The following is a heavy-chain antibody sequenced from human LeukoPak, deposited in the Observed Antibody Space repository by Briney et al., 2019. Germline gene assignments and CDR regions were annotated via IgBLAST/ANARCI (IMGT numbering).Heavy chain of an antibody. CDR2: IYYSGST. CDR1: GGSISSGGYY. J-gene: IGHJ6*02. CDR3: ARDQYDSSGYTYYYYGMDV. D-gene: IGHD3-22*01. V-gene: IGHV4-31*03. Sequence: SQTLSLTCTVSGGSISSGGYYCSWIRQHPGKGLEWIGYIYYSGSTYYNPSLKSRVTISVDTSKNQFSLKLSSVTAADTAVYYCARDQYDSSGYTYYYYGMDVWGQGTTVTVSS.